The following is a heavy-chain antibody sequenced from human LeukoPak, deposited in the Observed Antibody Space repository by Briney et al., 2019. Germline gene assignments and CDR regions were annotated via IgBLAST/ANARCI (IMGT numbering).Heavy chain of an antibody. D-gene: IGHD1-26*01. Sequence: SETLSLTCAVYGGSFSDYYWSWIRQPPGKGLEWIGEINHSGSTNYNPSLKSRVTISVDTSKNQFSLKLSSVTAADTAVYYCARMYSGTSYYFDYWGQGTLVTVSS. V-gene: IGHV4-34*01. CDR1: GGSFSDYY. J-gene: IGHJ4*02. CDR3: ARMYSGTSYYFDY. CDR2: INHSGST.